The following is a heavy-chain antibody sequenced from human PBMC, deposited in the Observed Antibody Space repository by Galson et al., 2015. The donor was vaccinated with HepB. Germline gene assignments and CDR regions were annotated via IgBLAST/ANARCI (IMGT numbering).Heavy chain of an antibody. CDR3: ARHFGHYGSGNDHYYGMDV. CDR2: IYYSGST. V-gene: IGHV4-39*01. Sequence: SETLSLTCTVSGGSINSRSYYWGWIRQPPGKGLEWIGNIYYSGSTHYNPSLKSRVTISVDTSKKQFSLKVSSVTAADTAVYYCARHFGHYGSGNDHYYGMDVWGQGTTVTVSS. D-gene: IGHD3-10*01. CDR1: GGSINSRSYY. J-gene: IGHJ6*02.